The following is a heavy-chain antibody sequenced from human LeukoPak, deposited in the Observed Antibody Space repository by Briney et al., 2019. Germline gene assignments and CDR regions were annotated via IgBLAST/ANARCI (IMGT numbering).Heavy chain of an antibody. CDR3: ARRAPGIAAAGLDY. J-gene: IGHJ4*02. D-gene: IGHD6-13*01. Sequence: SETLSLTCAVYGGSFSGYYWSWIRQPPGKGLEWIGEINHSGSTNYNPSLKSRVTISVDTSKNQFSLKLSSVTAADTAVYYCARRAPGIAAAGLDYWGQGTLVTVSS. CDR1: GGSFSGYY. CDR2: INHSGST. V-gene: IGHV4-34*01.